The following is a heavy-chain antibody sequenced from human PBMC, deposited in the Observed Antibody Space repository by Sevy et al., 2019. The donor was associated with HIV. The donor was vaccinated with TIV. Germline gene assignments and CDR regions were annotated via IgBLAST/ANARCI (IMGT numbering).Heavy chain of an antibody. CDR1: GFTFSSYA. CDR3: AKDTPPSGHSSFDY. D-gene: IGHD6-13*01. CDR2: ISGSGGST. V-gene: IGHV3-23*01. J-gene: IGHJ4*02. Sequence: GGSLRLSCAASGFTFSSYAMSWVRQAPGKGLEWVSVISGSGGSTYYTHSVKGRFTISRDNSENTLYLQMNSLRAEDTAVYYCAKDTPPSGHSSFDYWGQGTLVTVSS.